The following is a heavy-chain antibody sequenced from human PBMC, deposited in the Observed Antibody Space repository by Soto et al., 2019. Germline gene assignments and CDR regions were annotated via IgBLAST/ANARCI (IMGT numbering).Heavy chain of an antibody. J-gene: IGHJ2*01. CDR1: GFTFSSYG. D-gene: IGHD5-12*01. V-gene: IGHV3-23*01. Sequence: EVQLLESGGGLVQPGGSLRLSCAGSGFTFSSYGMSWVRQAPGKELEWVSSITNAGGSTKYGDAVKGRFTVTRDNSKNTLFLQMTSLMVEDTAVYYCAKDSGLWYFDLWGRGTLVTVSS. CDR2: ITNAGGST. CDR3: AKDSGLWYFDL.